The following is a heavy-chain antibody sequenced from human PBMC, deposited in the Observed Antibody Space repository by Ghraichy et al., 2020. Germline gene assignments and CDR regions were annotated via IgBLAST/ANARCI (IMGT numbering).Heavy chain of an antibody. CDR2: IYYSGST. Sequence: SETLSLTCTVSGGSISSGGYYWSWIRQHPGKGLEWIGYIYYSGSTYYNPSLKSRVTISVDTSKNQFSLKLSSVTAADTAVYYCARWDGDSSITGMYYFDYWGQGTLVTVSS. CDR1: GGSISSGGYY. CDR3: ARWDGDSSITGMYYFDY. V-gene: IGHV4-31*03. J-gene: IGHJ4*02. D-gene: IGHD6-13*01.